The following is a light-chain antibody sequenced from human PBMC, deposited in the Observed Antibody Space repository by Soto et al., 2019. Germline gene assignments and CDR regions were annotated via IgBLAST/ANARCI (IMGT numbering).Light chain of an antibody. J-gene: IGLJ3*02. Sequence: QSVLTQPPSVSGAPGQRVTISSTGSSSNIGADYDVHWYQQLPGTAPKLLIYGNSNRPSGVPDRFSGSKSGTSASLAITGLQAEDEADYYCQSYDSSLSAVVFGGGTKLTVL. V-gene: IGLV1-40*01. CDR2: GNS. CDR3: QSYDSSLSAVV. CDR1: SSNIGADYD.